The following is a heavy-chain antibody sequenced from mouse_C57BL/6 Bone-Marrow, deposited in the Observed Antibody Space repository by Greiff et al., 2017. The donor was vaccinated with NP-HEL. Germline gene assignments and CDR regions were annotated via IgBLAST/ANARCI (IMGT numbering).Heavy chain of an antibody. J-gene: IGHJ3*01. CDR2: IYPRSGNT. Sequence: QVQLKESGAELARPGASVKLSCKASGYTFTSYGISWVKQRTGQGLEWIGEIYPRSGNTYYNEKFKGKATLTADKSSSTAYMELRSLTSEDSVVYFCARSLVLRLAAWFAYWGQGTLVTVSA. CDR1: GYTFTSYG. V-gene: IGHV1-81*01. CDR3: ARSLVLRLAAWFAY. D-gene: IGHD1-1*01.